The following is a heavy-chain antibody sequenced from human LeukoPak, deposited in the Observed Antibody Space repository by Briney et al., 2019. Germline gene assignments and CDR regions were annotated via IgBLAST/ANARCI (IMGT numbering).Heavy chain of an antibody. D-gene: IGHD6-13*01. Sequence: SETLSLTCAVYGGSFSVYYWSWIRRPPGKGLEWIGEINHSGSTSYNPSLKSRVTISVDTSKNQFSLKLSSVTAADTAVYYCARVGGRRSSSYLASDYWGQGTLVTVSS. V-gene: IGHV4-34*01. CDR2: INHSGST. CDR1: GGSFSVYY. J-gene: IGHJ4*02. CDR3: ARVGGRRSSSYLASDY.